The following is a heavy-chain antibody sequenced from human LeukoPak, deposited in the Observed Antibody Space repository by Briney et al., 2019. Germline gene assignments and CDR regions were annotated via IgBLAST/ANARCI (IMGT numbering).Heavy chain of an antibody. CDR2: INHSGST. J-gene: IGHJ4*02. V-gene: IGHV4-34*01. D-gene: IGHD3-3*02. CDR3: ANSPFWSGLYYFDY. CDR1: GGSFSGYY. Sequence: SETLSLTCAVYGGSFSGYYWSWIRQSPGKGLEWIGEINHSGSTNYNPSLKSRVTISVETSKNQFSLKLSSVTAADTAVYYCANSPFWSGLYYFDYWGQGTLVTVSS.